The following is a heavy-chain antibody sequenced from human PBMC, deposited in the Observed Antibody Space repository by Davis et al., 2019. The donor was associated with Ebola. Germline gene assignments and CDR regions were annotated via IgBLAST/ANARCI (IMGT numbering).Heavy chain of an antibody. CDR3: TTGVVVPAAHYYYYYMDV. Sequence: PGGSLRLSCAASGFTFSNAWMSWVRQAPGKGLAWVGRIKSKTDGGTTDYAAPVKGRFTISRDDSKNTLYLQMNSLKTEDTAVYYCTTGVVVPAAHYYYYYMDVWGKGTTVTVSS. J-gene: IGHJ6*03. D-gene: IGHD2-2*01. CDR2: IKSKTDGGTT. CDR1: GFTFSNAW. V-gene: IGHV3-15*01.